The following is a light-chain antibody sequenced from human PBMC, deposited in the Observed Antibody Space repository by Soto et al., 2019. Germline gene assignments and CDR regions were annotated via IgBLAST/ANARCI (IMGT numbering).Light chain of an antibody. J-gene: IGKJ4*01. Sequence: QSSTTLSLSPGERATLSCRARQSANIYLAWYKQNPGQAPTPLICGASYRATGITARFSGSGSGTEFNLPISSLQSEDFAVYFCQLYDHWLRLTFGGGTKVDIK. CDR2: GAS. CDR1: QSANIY. CDR3: QLYDHWLRLT. V-gene: IGKV3D-15*01.